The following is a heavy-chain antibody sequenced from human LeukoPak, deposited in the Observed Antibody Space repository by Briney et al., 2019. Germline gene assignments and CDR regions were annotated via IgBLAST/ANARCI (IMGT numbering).Heavy chain of an antibody. Sequence: GGSLRLSCAASGFTFSTYWMSWVRQAPGKGLEWVANTKEDGGEKYYVDSVKGRFTISRDNAENSLYLQMNSLRADDTAVYYCARRSVAGPLDYWGQGTLVTVSS. V-gene: IGHV3-7*01. CDR1: GFTFSTYW. CDR2: TKEDGGEK. CDR3: ARRSVAGPLDY. J-gene: IGHJ4*02. D-gene: IGHD6-19*01.